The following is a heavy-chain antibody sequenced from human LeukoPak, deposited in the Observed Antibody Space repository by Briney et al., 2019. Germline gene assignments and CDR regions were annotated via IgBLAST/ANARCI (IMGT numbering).Heavy chain of an antibody. D-gene: IGHD1-26*01. V-gene: IGHV3-30*04. CDR1: GFTFSRYA. J-gene: IGHJ4*02. CDR3: ARANRWACELDF. CDR2: ISYDGSNK. Sequence: GGSLRLSCAASGFTFSRYAMEWVRQAPGKGLEWVAVISYDGSNKDYADSGKGRFTISRDNSKNTLYLQVNSLRVEDTAVYYCARANRWACELDFWGLGTLVTVSS.